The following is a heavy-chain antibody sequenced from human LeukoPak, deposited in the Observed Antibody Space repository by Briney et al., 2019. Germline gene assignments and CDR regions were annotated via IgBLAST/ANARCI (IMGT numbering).Heavy chain of an antibody. Sequence: GGSLRLSCAASGFTFDDYAMHWVRQAPGKGLEWVSGISWNSGSIGYADSVKGRFTISRDNAKNSLYLQMNSLRAEDTALYYCAKTCFEISYDSSGCFDYWAREPWSPSPQ. CDR1: GFTFDDYA. J-gene: IGHJ4*02. D-gene: IGHD3-22*01. V-gene: IGHV3-9*01. CDR3: AKTCFEISYDSSGCFDY. CDR2: ISWNSGSI.